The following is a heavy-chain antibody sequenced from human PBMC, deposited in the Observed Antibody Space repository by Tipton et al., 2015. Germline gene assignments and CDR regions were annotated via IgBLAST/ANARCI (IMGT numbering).Heavy chain of an antibody. CDR3: ARDGYNSNSFDY. CDR2: VFYTGST. CDR1: GGSISSEY. D-gene: IGHD5-24*01. J-gene: IGHJ4*02. V-gene: IGHV4-59*12. Sequence: TLSLTCTVSGGSISSEYWSWIRQPPGKGLEWIGYVFYTGSTYYNPSLKSRATLSVDTSKNQFSLKLSSVTAADTAVYYCARDGYNSNSFDYWGQGTLVTVSS.